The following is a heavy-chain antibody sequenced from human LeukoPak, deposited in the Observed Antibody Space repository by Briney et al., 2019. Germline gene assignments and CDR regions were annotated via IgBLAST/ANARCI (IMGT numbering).Heavy chain of an antibody. CDR1: GYTFTGYY. Sequence: GASVKVSCKASGYTFTGYYMHGVRQAPGQGLEWMGWINPNSGGTNYAQKFQGRVTMTRDTSISTAYMELSRLRSDDTAVYYCAGEDNCSGGSCANWFDPWGQGTLVTVSS. V-gene: IGHV1-2*02. J-gene: IGHJ5*02. CDR3: AGEDNCSGGSCANWFDP. D-gene: IGHD2-15*01. CDR2: INPNSGGT.